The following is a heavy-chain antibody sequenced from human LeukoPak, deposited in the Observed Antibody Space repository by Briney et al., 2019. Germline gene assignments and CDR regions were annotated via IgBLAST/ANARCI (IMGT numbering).Heavy chain of an antibody. V-gene: IGHV3-33*01. CDR1: GFTFSSYG. CDR3: ALRDLLPDLDY. D-gene: IGHD3-10*01. CDR2: IWYDGSNK. J-gene: IGHJ4*02. Sequence: GSSLRLSCAACGFTFSSYGMHWVRQAPRKGRAGVAVIWYDGSNKYYADSVQGRCTISSDNSKNTLYLQTNSLRADDTAVYYCALRDLLPDLDYWGQGTLVTVSS.